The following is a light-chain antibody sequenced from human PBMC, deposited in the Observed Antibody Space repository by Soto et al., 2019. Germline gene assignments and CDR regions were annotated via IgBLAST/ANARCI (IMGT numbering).Light chain of an antibody. V-gene: IGKV1-5*01. CDR1: QSISSW. CDR2: DAS. Sequence: DIQMTQSPPTLSASVGDRVTITCRASQSISSWLAWYQQKSGKAPKLLIYDASSLESGVPSRFSGSGFGTEFTLTISRLEPEDFAVYYCQQYGSSPWTFGQGTKVDIK. J-gene: IGKJ1*01. CDR3: QQYGSSPWT.